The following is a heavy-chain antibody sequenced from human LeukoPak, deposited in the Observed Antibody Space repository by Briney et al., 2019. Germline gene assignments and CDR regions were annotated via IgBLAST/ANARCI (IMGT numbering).Heavy chain of an antibody. CDR1: GYTFTKYL. J-gene: IGHJ5*02. V-gene: IGHV1-46*01. CDR2: INPNGDAT. D-gene: IGHD1-20*01. Sequence: ASVKVSCKTSGYTFTKYLIHWVRQAPGQGLEWVGTINPNGDATNYAPRLQGRLTLTQDTSTSTVYMELGGLTPDDTAVYYCARPLFCAFDNCGYWLDPWGPGTLVTVSS. CDR3: ARPLFCAFDNCGYWLDP.